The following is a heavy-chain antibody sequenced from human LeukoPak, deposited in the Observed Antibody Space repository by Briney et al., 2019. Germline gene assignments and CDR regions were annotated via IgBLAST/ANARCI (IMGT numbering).Heavy chain of an antibody. D-gene: IGHD2-2*01. CDR1: GFTFTSYS. CDR3: AKAPYYCSSTSCYLGHMDV. Sequence: GGSLRLSCAASGFTFTSYSMNSVRQAAGKGLEWVSAISGSGGSTYYADSVKGRFTTSRDNSKHTLYQQMNSLRAEDTAVYYCAKAPYYCSSTSCYLGHMDVWGKGTTVTVSS. CDR2: ISGSGGST. J-gene: IGHJ6*03. V-gene: IGHV3-23*01.